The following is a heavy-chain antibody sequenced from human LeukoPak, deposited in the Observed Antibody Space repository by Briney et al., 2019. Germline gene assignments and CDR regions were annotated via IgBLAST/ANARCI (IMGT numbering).Heavy chain of an antibody. CDR3: TGWSDGSGSYSDY. V-gene: IGHV3-73*01. J-gene: IGHJ4*02. CDR2: IRSKANSYAT. CDR1: GFTFSGSA. Sequence: GGSLRLSCTGSGFTFSGSAIHWVRQASGKGLEWVGRIRSKANSYATAYAASVKGRFTISRDDSKNTADLQMNSLKTEDTAVYYCTGWSDGSGSYSDYWGQGTLVTVSS. D-gene: IGHD3-10*01.